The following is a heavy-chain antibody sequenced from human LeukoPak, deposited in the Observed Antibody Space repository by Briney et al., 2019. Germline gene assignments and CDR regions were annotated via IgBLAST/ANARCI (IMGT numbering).Heavy chain of an antibody. CDR3: ARAFGPRNAFDI. J-gene: IGHJ3*02. CDR2: IYSGGNT. V-gene: IGHV3-66*02. D-gene: IGHD3-10*01. CDR1: GFAVSSNY. Sequence: PGGSLRLSCAASGFAVSSNYMSWVRQAPGKGLEWVSVIYSGGNTYYGDSVKGRFTISRDNSRNTLYLQMNSVSAEDTAVYYCARAFGPRNAFDIRGQGTMVTVSS.